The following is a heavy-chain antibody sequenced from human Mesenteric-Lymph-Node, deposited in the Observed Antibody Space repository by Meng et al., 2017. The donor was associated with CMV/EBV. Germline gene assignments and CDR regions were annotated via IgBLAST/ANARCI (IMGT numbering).Heavy chain of an antibody. J-gene: IGHJ4*02. D-gene: IGHD3-10*01. CDR1: GFTFSGYG. Sequence: LSCAASGFTFSGYGMHWVRQAPGKGLEGVAVIWHDGSNKHYVDSVKGRFSISRDDSKNTVYLQMNSLRAEDTAVYYCASYYGSGTSYYWGQGTLVTVSS. CDR2: IWHDGSNK. CDR3: ASYYGSGTSYY. V-gene: IGHV3-33*01.